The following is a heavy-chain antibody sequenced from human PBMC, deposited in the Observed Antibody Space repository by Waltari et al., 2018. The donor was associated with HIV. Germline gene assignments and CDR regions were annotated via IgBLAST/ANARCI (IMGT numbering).Heavy chain of an antibody. Sequence: QVQLQESGPGLVKPSQTLSLTCTASGGSISSGSYYWSWIRPPAGKGLEGIGRIYTSGSTNNNPSLKRRVTISVDTSKNQFSLKLSSVTAADTAVYYCASEYTDDRAYYYGMDVWGQGTTVTVSS. V-gene: IGHV4-61*02. J-gene: IGHJ6*02. CDR1: GGSISSGSYY. CDR3: ASEYTDDRAYYYGMDV. CDR2: IYTSGST. D-gene: IGHD1-1*01.